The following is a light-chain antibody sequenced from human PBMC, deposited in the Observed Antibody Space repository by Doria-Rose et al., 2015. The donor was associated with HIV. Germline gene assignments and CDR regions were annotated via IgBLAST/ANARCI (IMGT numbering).Light chain of an antibody. CDR3: QQYYDTPS. Sequence: VLTQSPESLGMSLGERATLNCKSNQSLLYTSKNYLAWYQQKPGQPPKLLIYWASTRQSVVPARFSGSGSVTDFTLTISSLEAEDVAVYDCQQYYDTPSFGRGTTVDIK. CDR2: WAS. J-gene: IGKJ3*01. V-gene: IGKV4-1*01. CDR1: QSLLYTSKNY.